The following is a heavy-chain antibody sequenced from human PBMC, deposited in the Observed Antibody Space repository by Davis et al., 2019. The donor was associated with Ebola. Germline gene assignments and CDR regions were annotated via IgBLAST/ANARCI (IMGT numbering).Heavy chain of an antibody. CDR3: AREQDTAMAIYYYGMDV. D-gene: IGHD5-18*01. Sequence: GESLKISCADSVITFSSYAMTWVRQAPGKGLEWVSAISGSGGSTYYADSVKGRFTISRDNAKNTLYLQMNSLRAEDTGVYYCAREQDTAMAIYYYGMDVWGQGTTVTVSS. J-gene: IGHJ6*02. CDR2: ISGSGGST. V-gene: IGHV3-23*01. CDR1: VITFSSYA.